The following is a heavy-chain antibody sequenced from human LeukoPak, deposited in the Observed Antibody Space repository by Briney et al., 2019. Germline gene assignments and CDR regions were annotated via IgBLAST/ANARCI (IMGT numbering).Heavy chain of an antibody. D-gene: IGHD6-19*01. V-gene: IGHV3-48*03. J-gene: IGHJ6*02. Sequence: GGSLRLSCAASGFTFSSYEMNWVRQAPGKGLEWVSYISSSGSTIYYADSVKGRFTTYRHNAKNSLYLQMNSLRAEDTAVYYCARLRGWTYGMDVWGQGTTVTVSS. CDR1: GFTFSSYE. CDR2: ISSSGSTI. CDR3: ARLRGWTYGMDV.